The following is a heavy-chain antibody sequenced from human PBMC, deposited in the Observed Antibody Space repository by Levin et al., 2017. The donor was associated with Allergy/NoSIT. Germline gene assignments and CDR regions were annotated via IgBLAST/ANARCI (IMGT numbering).Heavy chain of an antibody. D-gene: IGHD2/OR15-2a*01. Sequence: GESLKISCAASGFIVSRNFINWVRQAPGRGLEWVSVIFSGGRTYYEDSVEGRFTISRDDSKNTVFLQMDSLSPEDTAVYYCATLSNTFWGLDSWGQGTLVTVAS. J-gene: IGHJ4*02. CDR3: ATLSNTFWGLDS. CDR1: GFIVSRNF. CDR2: IFSGGRT. V-gene: IGHV3-53*01.